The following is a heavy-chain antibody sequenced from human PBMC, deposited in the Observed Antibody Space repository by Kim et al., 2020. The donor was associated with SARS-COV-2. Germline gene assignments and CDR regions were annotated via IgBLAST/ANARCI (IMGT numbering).Heavy chain of an antibody. CDR3: ARATPSGSSSYYYGSGRGGCLDY. CDR1: GGSFSGYY. V-gene: IGHV4-34*01. J-gene: IGHJ4*02. CDR2: INHSGST. Sequence: SETLSLTCAVYGGSFSGYYWSWIRQPPGKGLEWIGEINHSGSTNYNPSLKSRVTISVDTSKNQFSLKLSSVTAADTAVYYCARATPSGSSSYYYGSGRGGCLDYWGQGTLVTVSS. D-gene: IGHD3-10*01.